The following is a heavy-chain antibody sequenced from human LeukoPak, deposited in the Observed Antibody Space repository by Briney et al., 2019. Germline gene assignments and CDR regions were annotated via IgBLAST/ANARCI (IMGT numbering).Heavy chain of an antibody. Sequence: GGSLRLSCAASGFTFSSYWMSWVPQAPGKGLEWVANIKQDGSEKYYVDSVKGRFTISRDNAKNSLYLQMNSLRAEDTAVYYCARDPSAIYYYYGMDVWGQGTTVTVSS. D-gene: IGHD6-25*01. CDR3: ARDPSAIYYYYGMDV. CDR2: IKQDGSEK. V-gene: IGHV3-7*01. J-gene: IGHJ6*02. CDR1: GFTFSSYW.